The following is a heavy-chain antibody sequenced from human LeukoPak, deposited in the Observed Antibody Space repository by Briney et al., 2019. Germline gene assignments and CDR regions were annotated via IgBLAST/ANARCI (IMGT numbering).Heavy chain of an antibody. D-gene: IGHD3-16*02. Sequence: PSETLSLTCTVSGGLISISTYYWGWIRQPPGKGLEWIGSIYYSGTTHYNPSLKSRVTISVDTSKNQFSLKLSSVTAADTAVYYCARAFYPGYYSYMAVWGKGTTVTVSS. J-gene: IGHJ6*03. V-gene: IGHV4-39*07. CDR1: GGLISISTYY. CDR2: IYYSGTT. CDR3: ARAFYPGYYSYMAV.